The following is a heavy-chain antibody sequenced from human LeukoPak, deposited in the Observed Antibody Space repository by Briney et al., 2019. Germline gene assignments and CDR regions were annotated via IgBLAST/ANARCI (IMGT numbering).Heavy chain of an antibody. Sequence: GGSLRLSCAVSGLSFSSYAMSWVRQAPGKGLEWVSALSGSGGSTYYADSVKGRFTISRDNSKNTLYLQMNSLRAEDTAVYYCAKCPYYYDSSGYLDYWSQGTLVTVSS. CDR3: AKCPYYYDSSGYLDY. CDR2: LSGSGGST. J-gene: IGHJ4*02. V-gene: IGHV3-23*01. D-gene: IGHD3-22*01. CDR1: GLSFSSYA.